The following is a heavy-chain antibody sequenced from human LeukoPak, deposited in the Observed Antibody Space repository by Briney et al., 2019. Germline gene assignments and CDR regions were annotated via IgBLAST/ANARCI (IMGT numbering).Heavy chain of an antibody. J-gene: IGHJ4*02. D-gene: IGHD2-15*01. Sequence: SETLSLTCTVSGGSISSGGYYWSWIRQHPGKGLEWIGYIYYSGSTYYNPSLKSRVTISVDTSKNQFSLKLGSVTAADTAVYYCAGTYCSGGSCYSRYWGQGTLVTVSS. CDR3: AGTYCSGGSCYSRY. V-gene: IGHV4-31*03. CDR2: IYYSGST. CDR1: GGSISSGGYY.